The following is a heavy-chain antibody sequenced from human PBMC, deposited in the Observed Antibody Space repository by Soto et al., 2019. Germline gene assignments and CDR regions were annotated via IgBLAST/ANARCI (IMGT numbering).Heavy chain of an antibody. J-gene: IGHJ5*02. CDR1: CGSISSGGYY. V-gene: IGHV4-31*03. D-gene: IGHD5-12*01. Sequence: SETLSLTCTVSCGSISSGGYYWSWIRQHPGKGLEWIGYIYYSGSTYYNPSLKSRVTISVDTSKNQFSLKLSSVTAADTAVYYCARKYSGYYNWLDPWGQGTLVTVSS. CDR2: IYYSGST. CDR3: ARKYSGYYNWLDP.